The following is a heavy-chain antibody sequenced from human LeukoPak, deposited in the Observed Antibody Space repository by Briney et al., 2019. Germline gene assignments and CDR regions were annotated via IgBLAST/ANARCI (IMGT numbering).Heavy chain of an antibody. Sequence: GGSLRLSCAASGFTFSSYAMHWVRQAPGKGLEWVAVISYDGSNKYYADSVKGRFTISRDNSKNTLYLQMDSLRVEDTAVYYCAKRADSSAHSFDYWGQGTLVTVSS. CDR2: ISYDGSNK. CDR1: GFTFSSYA. CDR3: AKRADSSAHSFDY. J-gene: IGHJ4*02. D-gene: IGHD3-22*01. V-gene: IGHV3-30*04.